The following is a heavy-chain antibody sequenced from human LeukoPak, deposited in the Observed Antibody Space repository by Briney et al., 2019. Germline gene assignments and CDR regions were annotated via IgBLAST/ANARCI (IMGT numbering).Heavy chain of an antibody. J-gene: IGHJ4*02. CDR2: ISGSGGST. V-gene: IGHV3-23*01. D-gene: IGHD3-22*01. CDR1: GFTFSSYG. CDR3: AKDTTYYYDSSGSHFDY. Sequence: PGGSLRLSCAASGFTFSSYGMHWVRQAPGKGLEWVSAISGSGGSTYYADSVKGRFTISRDNSKNTLYLQMNSLRAEDTAVYYCAKDTTYYYDSSGSHFDYWGQGTLVTVSS.